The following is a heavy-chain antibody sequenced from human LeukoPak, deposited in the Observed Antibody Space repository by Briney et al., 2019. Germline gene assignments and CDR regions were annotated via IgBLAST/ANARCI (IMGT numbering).Heavy chain of an antibody. Sequence: GSLRLSCAASGVTFSSHGMSWVRQAPGKGLEWVSSISDNGSGTTYADSVKGRFTMSRDNSRNTLYLQMNSLRAEDTAVYYCAKNLLGSESFSWYFDLWGRGTLVTVSS. CDR2: ISDNGSGT. V-gene: IGHV3-23*01. CDR1: GVTFSSHG. CDR3: AKNLLGSESFSWYFDL. J-gene: IGHJ2*01. D-gene: IGHD1-26*01.